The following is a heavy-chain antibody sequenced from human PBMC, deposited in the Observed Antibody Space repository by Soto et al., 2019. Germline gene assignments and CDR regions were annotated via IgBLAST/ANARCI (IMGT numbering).Heavy chain of an antibody. V-gene: IGHV4-59*01. CDR2: IYYSGST. Sequence: SETLSLTCTVSGGSISSYYWSWIRQPPGKGLEWIGYIYYSGSTNYNPSLKSRVTISVDTSKNQFSLKLSSVTAADTAVYYCARVYYGDYATLDYWGQGTLVTV. D-gene: IGHD4-17*01. CDR3: ARVYYGDYATLDY. CDR1: GGSISSYY. J-gene: IGHJ4*02.